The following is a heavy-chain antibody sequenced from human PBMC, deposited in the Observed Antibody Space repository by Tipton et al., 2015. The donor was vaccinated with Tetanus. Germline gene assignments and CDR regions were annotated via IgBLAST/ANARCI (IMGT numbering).Heavy chain of an antibody. CDR2: IISILGIA. Sequence: QVQLVQSGPEVKKPGSSVKVSCKASGGTFSSYAISWVRQAPGQGLEWMGRIISILGIANYAQKFQGRVTITADKSTSTAYMELSSLRSEDTAVYYCASIEYSSSFGDYYYYYYGMDVWGQGTTVTVSS. CDR3: ASIEYSSSFGDYYYYYYGMDV. D-gene: IGHD6-6*01. CDR1: GGTFSSYA. J-gene: IGHJ6*02. V-gene: IGHV1-69*09.